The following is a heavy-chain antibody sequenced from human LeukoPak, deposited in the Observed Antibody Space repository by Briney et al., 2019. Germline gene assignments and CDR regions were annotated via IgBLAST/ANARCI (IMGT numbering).Heavy chain of an antibody. J-gene: IGHJ4*02. CDR1: GFTFTTHA. CDR2: ISTSGANT. D-gene: IGHD2-15*01. CDR3: ARERDCGRFSCGAYYFKS. Sequence: GGSLRLSCVVSGFTFTTHAMSWVRQAPGKGLEWVSSISTSGANTYYTTSVEGRFTISRDNAKNELYLQMNSLRAEDTAVYFCARERDCGRFSCGAYYFKSWGQGTLVTVSS. V-gene: IGHV3-23*01.